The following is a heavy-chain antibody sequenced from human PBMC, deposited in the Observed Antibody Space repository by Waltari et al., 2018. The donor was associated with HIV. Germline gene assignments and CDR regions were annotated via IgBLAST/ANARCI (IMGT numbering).Heavy chain of an antibody. CDR2: IYYSGST. D-gene: IGHD3-22*01. Sequence: QLQLQESGPGLVKPSETLSLTCTVSGGSISSSSHYWGWIRQPPGKGLESFGSIYYSGSTYYNPSLKSRVTISVDTSKNQFSLKLSSVTAADTAVYYCARHSLTYYYDSSGYSVAFDYWGQGTLVTVSS. J-gene: IGHJ4*02. CDR3: ARHSLTYYYDSSGYSVAFDY. CDR1: GGSISSSSHY. V-gene: IGHV4-39*01.